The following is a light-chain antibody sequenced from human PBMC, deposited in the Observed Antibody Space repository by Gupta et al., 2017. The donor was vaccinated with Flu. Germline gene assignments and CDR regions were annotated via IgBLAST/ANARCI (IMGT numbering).Light chain of an antibody. CDR1: QSLLHSDGKTY. V-gene: IGKV2D-29*02. CDR3: MQSIQFPLT. J-gene: IGKJ4*01. CDR2: ESS. Sequence: DVVMTQTPVSVSVAPGQPASISCRSSQSLLHSDGKTYLYWYFQRPGQSPQLLIYESSNRFSGVPYRISGSGSGTDFTLNFSRVEAEDVGTYYCMQSIQFPLTFGGGTKVEIK.